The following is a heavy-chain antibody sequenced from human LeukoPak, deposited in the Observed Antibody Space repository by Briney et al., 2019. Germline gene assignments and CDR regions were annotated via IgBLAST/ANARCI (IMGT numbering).Heavy chain of an antibody. CDR2: SYYSGST. D-gene: IGHD3-10*01. CDR1: GGSISSNY. J-gene: IGHJ3*02. Sequence: SETLSLTCTVSGGSISSNYWSWIRRPPGKGLEWIGYSYYSGSTNSNPSLKSRVTISVDTSRNHLSLKLSSVTAADTAVYYCARHGGVVRGEGSDAFDIWGQGIMVTVSS. V-gene: IGHV4-59*08. CDR3: ARHGGVVRGEGSDAFDI.